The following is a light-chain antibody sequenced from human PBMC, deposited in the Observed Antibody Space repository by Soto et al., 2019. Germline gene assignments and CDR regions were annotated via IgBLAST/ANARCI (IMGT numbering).Light chain of an antibody. J-gene: IGKJ1*01. Sequence: ETVMTQSPATLSASPGERATLSCWASQSVNTNLAWYQQKLGQAPRVLIYGASTRATGIPARFSGSGSGTEFILTISSLQSEDVAVYYCQHYNTWPWTFGQGTKVEIK. CDR1: QSVNTN. CDR3: QHYNTWPWT. V-gene: IGKV3-15*01. CDR2: GAS.